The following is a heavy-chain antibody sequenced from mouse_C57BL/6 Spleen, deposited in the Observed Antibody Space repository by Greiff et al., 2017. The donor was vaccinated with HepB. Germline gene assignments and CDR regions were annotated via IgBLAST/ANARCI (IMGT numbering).Heavy chain of an antibody. Sequence: QVQLQQPGAELVKPGASVKLSCKASGYTFTSYWMHWVKQRPGQGLEWIGMIHPNSGSTNYNEKFKSKATLTVDKSSSTAYMQRSSLTSEESAVYYCARKGTYYYGSSYAYYAMDYWGQGTSVTVSS. D-gene: IGHD1-1*01. CDR2: IHPNSGST. CDR1: GYTFTSYW. J-gene: IGHJ4*01. V-gene: IGHV1-64*01. CDR3: ARKGTYYYGSSYAYYAMDY.